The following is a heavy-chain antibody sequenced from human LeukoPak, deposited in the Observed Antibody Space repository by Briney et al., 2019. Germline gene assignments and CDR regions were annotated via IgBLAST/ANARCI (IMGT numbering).Heavy chain of an antibody. Sequence: GGSLRLSCAASEFTLITYSMSWVRQAPGKGLEWVANIKQDGSEKYYVDSVKGRFTISRDNAKNSLYLQMNSLRAEDTAVYYCARDNSVRDEAWWFNPWGQGTLVTVSS. CDR2: IKQDGSEK. CDR1: EFTLITYS. D-gene: IGHD5-24*01. J-gene: IGHJ5*02. V-gene: IGHV3-7*03. CDR3: ARDNSVRDEAWWFNP.